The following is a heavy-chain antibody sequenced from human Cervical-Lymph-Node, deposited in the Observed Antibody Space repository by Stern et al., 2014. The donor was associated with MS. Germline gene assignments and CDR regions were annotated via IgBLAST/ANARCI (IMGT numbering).Heavy chain of an antibody. CDR1: GCSITRGGDY. V-gene: IGHV4-31*02. Sequence: QLQLQESGPGLVKPSQTLSLTCTVSGCSITRGGDYWSWVRQRPGKGLEWVGYIIYSGSSYYNPSLKGRVTISVDTSKNQFSLRLTSVTAADTAVYYCARFSLFGEYYFDSWGQGTLVTVSS. CDR3: ARFSLFGEYYFDS. J-gene: IGHJ4*02. CDR2: IIYSGSS. D-gene: IGHD3-10*01.